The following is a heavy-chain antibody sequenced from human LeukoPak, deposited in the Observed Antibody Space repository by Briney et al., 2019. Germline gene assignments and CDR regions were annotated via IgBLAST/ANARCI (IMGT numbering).Heavy chain of an antibody. D-gene: IGHD6-19*01. CDR1: GFTVSSNY. CDR2: IYSGGST. J-gene: IGHJ4*02. V-gene: IGHV3-53*01. CDR3: ARVGGWPYYFDY. Sequence: GGSLRLSCAASGFTVSSNYMSWVRQAPGKGLEWVSVIYSGGSTYYADSVKGRFTISRDNSKNSLYLQMNSLRAEDTAVYYCARVGGWPYYFDYWGQGTLVTVSS.